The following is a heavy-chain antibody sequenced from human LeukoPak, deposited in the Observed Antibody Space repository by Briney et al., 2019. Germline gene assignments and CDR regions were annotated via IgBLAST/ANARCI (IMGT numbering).Heavy chain of an antibody. Sequence: SVKVSCKASGFTFSNSAIQWVRQARGQRLEWIGWIIIGSGRTHYAQNLQERLTITRDMSTNTAYMELSSLRSEDTAVYFCAKKRPGDTLASFDHWGQGTLVTVSS. CDR3: AKKRPGDTLASFDH. J-gene: IGHJ4*02. CDR1: GFTFSNSA. CDR2: IIIGSGRT. D-gene: IGHD2-2*02. V-gene: IGHV1-58*02.